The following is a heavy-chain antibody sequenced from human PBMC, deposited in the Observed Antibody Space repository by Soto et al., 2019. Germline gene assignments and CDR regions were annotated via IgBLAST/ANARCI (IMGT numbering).Heavy chain of an antibody. CDR1: GGSFTSNNW. CDR3: ASRDPGTSVDY. CDR2: IYRTGST. Sequence: SETLSLTCAVSGGSFTSNNWWTWVRQPPGQGLEWIGEIYRTGSTNYNPSLKSRVTIPLDKSENQFSLKVTSLTAADTAVYYCASRDPGTSVDYWGQGTLVTLSS. D-gene: IGHD1-7*01. J-gene: IGHJ4*02. V-gene: IGHV4-4*02.